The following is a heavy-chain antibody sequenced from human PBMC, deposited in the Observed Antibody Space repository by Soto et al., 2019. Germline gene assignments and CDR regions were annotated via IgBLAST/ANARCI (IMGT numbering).Heavy chain of an antibody. D-gene: IGHD2-15*01. V-gene: IGHV3-64D*06. CDR1: GFTFSNYA. CDR2: ITSDGDGT. CDR3: VKGNQLLRHYFEF. J-gene: IGHJ4*01. Sequence: GGSLRLSCSVSGFTFSNYAMHWVRQAPGKGLEYVSGITSDGDGTWHADSVKDRFTISRDNSKNTLFLQMSSLRVEDTAIYFCVKGNQLLRHYFEFWGPGTLVTVSS.